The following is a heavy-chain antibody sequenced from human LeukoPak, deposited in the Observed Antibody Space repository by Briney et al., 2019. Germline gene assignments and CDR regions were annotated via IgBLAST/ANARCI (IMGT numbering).Heavy chain of an antibody. D-gene: IGHD3-10*01. J-gene: IGHJ6*03. CDR1: GYTFTSYD. CDR2: MNPNSGNT. Sequence: ASVKVSCKASGYTFTSYDINWVRQAPGQGLEWMGWMNPNSGNTGYAQKFQGRVTMTRNTSISTAYMELSSLRSEDTAVYYCARGGGLYYYYYMDVWGKGTTVTVSS. CDR3: ARGGGLYYYYYMDV. V-gene: IGHV1-8*01.